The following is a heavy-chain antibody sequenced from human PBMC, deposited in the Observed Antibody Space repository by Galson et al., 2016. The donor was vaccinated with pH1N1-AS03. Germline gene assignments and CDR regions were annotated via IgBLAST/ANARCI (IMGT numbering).Heavy chain of an antibody. V-gene: IGHV3-7*03. D-gene: IGHD1-20*01. CDR1: GFTFSTYW. CDR3: ASDHNWSGY. J-gene: IGHJ4*02. CDR2: IKPDGSEK. Sequence: SLRLSCAVSGFTFSTYWMSWVRQAPGKGLEWVANIKPDGSEKYYVDSVKGRFTISRDNAKNSLFLQMSSLRPEDTAVYYCASDHNWSGYWGQGTLVTVSS.